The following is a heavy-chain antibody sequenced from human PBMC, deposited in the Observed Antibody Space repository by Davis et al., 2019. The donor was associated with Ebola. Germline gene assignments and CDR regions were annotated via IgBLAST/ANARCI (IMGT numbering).Heavy chain of an antibody. J-gene: IGHJ6*02. Sequence: GESLKISCAASGFTFSSYSMNWVRQAPGKGLEWVSSISSSSSYIYYADSVKGRFTISRDNAKNSLYLQMNSLRAEDTAVYYCARFWGYYYGMDVWGQGTTVTVSS. CDR3: ARFWGYYYGMDV. CDR2: ISSSSSYI. D-gene: IGHD3-16*01. CDR1: GFTFSSYS. V-gene: IGHV3-21*01.